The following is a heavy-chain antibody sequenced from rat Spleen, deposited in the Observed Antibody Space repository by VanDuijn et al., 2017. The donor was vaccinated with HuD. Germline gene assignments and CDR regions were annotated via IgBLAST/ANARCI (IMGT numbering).Heavy chain of an antibody. J-gene: IGHJ3*01. Sequence: EVQLVESDGGLVQPGGSLKLSCAASGFIFSDHFMAWVRQVPTKGLEWVATISPSGVTYYRDSVKGRFTISRDDAKSTQYLQMNSLRSEDTATYYCARQRGPSWFAYWGQGTLVTVSS. V-gene: IGHV5-25*01. CDR2: ISPSGVT. D-gene: IGHD3-1*01. CDR3: ARQRGPSWFAY. CDR1: GFIFSDHF.